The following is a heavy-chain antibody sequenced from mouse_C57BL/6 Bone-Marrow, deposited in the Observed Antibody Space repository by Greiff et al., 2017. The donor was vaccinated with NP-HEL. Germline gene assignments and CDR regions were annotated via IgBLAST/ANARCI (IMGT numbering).Heavy chain of an antibody. V-gene: IGHV14-3*01. Sequence: VQLKQSVAELVRPGASVKLSCTASGFNIKNTYMHWVKQRPEQGLEWIGRIDPANGNTKYAPKFPGKATITADTSSTTAYLQLSSLTSEDTAIYYCARGYDGYHWYVDVWGTGTTVTVSS. D-gene: IGHD2-3*01. J-gene: IGHJ1*03. CDR2: IDPANGNT. CDR1: GFNIKNTY. CDR3: ARGYDGYHWYVDV.